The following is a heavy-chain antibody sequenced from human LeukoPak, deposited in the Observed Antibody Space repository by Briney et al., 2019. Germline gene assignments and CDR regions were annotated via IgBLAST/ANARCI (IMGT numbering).Heavy chain of an antibody. CDR2: IIPILGIA. J-gene: IGHJ4*02. Sequence: SVKVSCKASGGTFSSYAISWVRQAPGQGLEWMGRIIPILGIANYAQKFQGRVTITADKSTSTAYMELSSLRSEDTAVYYCARVGTRYYFDYWGQGTLVTVSS. CDR3: ARVGTRYYFDY. V-gene: IGHV1-69*04. CDR1: GGTFSSYA. D-gene: IGHD1-1*01.